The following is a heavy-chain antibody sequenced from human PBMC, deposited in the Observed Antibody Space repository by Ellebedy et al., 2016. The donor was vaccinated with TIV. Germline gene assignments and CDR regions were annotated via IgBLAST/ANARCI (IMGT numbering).Heavy chain of an antibody. J-gene: IGHJ4*02. Sequence: SVKGRFTIPSDNTKNTLYLQMNSLRAEDTAVYYCARVQVVCFESACWGQGTLVTVSS. V-gene: IGHV3-30*01. D-gene: IGHD2-2*01. CDR3: ARVQVVCFESAC.